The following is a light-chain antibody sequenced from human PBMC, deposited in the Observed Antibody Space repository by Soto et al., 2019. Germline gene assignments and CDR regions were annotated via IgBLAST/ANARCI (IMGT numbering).Light chain of an antibody. CDR1: QSVSSN. CDR2: GAS. CDR3: RQYSNWPPFT. J-gene: IGKJ4*01. V-gene: IGKV3-15*01. Sequence: EIVMTQSPATLSVSPGERATLSCGASQSVSSNLAWYQQKPGQAPRLLIYGASTRATDIPARFSGSGSGTEFTLTISSLQSEDFAVYYCRQYSNWPPFTFGGGTKVDIK.